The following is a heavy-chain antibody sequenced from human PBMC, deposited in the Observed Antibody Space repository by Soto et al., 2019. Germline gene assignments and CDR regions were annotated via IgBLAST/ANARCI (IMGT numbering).Heavy chain of an antibody. V-gene: IGHV1-69*17. J-gene: IGHJ4*02. D-gene: IGHD4-17*01. CDR1: GLTYSSHV. Sequence: QVQLVQSGPEVKRPGSSVKVSCEASGLTYSSHVISWVRQAPGQGLEWMGGIIPLFGIPNYAQKFQGRLTITADKSTSTAYMELSSLRSEDTAVYYCARDPDYGGNSGLGLVDYWGQGTLVTVSS. CDR3: ARDPDYGGNSGLGLVDY. CDR2: IIPLFGIP.